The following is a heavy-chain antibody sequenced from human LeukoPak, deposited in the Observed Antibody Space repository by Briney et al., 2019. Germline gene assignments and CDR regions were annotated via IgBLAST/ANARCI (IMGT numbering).Heavy chain of an antibody. CDR3: AGISP. J-gene: IGHJ4*02. CDR1: GFTVSSNY. V-gene: IGHV3-66*01. Sequence: GGSLRLSCVVSGFTVSSNYMSWVRQAPGKGLEWVSGIYSGGGTYYADSVKDRLTISRDNSRNTLYLQMNSLRAEDTAVYYCAGISPWGQGTLVTVSS. CDR2: IYSGGGT.